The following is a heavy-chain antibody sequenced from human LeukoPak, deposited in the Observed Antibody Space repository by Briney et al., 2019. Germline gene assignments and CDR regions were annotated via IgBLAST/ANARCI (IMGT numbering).Heavy chain of an antibody. Sequence: ASVKVSCKASGGTFSSYAISWVRQAPGQGLEWMGWINPNSGGTNYAQKFQGRVTMTRDTSISTAYMGLSRLRSDDTAVYYCARERGSHVTLFDYWGQGTLVTVSS. CDR3: ARERGSHVTLFDY. V-gene: IGHV1-2*02. J-gene: IGHJ4*02. CDR2: INPNSGGT. CDR1: GGTFSSYA. D-gene: IGHD2-21*02.